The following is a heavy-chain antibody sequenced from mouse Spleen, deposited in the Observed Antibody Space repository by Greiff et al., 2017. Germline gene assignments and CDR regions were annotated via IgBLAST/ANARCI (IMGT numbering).Heavy chain of an antibody. Sequence: QVHVKQPGAELVRPGSSVKLSCKASGYTFTSYWMHWVKQRPIQGLEWIGNIDPSDSETHYNQKFKDKATLTVDKSSSTAYMQLSSLTSEDSAVYYCARREGNYGFAYWGQGTLVTVSA. CDR3: ARREGNYGFAY. J-gene: IGHJ3*01. CDR2: IDPSDSET. D-gene: IGHD2-1*01. V-gene: IGHV1-52*01. CDR1: GYTFTSYW.